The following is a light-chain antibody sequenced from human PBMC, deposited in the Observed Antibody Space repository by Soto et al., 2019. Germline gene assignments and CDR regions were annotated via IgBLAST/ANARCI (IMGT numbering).Light chain of an antibody. CDR2: GNS. CDR1: SSNIGAGYD. V-gene: IGLV1-40*01. J-gene: IGLJ3*02. CDR3: QSYDNCLSV. Sequence: QSVLTQPPLVSGAPGQRVTISCTGSSSNIGAGYDVHWYQQLPGTAPKLLIYGNSNRPSGVPDRFSGSKSGTSASLAITGLQAEDEADYYCQSYDNCLSVFGGGTKLTVL.